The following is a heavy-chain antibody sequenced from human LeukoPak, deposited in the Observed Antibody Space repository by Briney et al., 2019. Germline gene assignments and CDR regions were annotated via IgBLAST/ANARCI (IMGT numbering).Heavy chain of an antibody. CDR3: AREDYGGNSGY. D-gene: IGHD4-23*01. J-gene: IGHJ4*02. CDR1: RVSIRSYY. Sequence: PSETLSLTCSVFRVSIRSYYWSWIRQSPGKGLEWIGRIYTSGSTNYNPSLKSRVTMSVDTSKNQFSLKLSSVTAADTAVYYCAREDYGGNSGYWGQGTLVTVSS. V-gene: IGHV4-4*07. CDR2: IYTSGST.